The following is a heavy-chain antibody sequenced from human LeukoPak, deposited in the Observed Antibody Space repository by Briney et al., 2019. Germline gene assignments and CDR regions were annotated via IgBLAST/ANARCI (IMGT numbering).Heavy chain of an antibody. J-gene: IGHJ4*02. CDR3: VRDFRSADY. CDR2: ICPDGTVT. V-gene: IGHV3-74*01. Sequence: GGSLRLSCAASGFTFSTYCMHWVRHAPGKGPMWVSRICPDGTVTNYADSVKARFIISRDNARNTVYLQMNSLRVEDTAVYYCVRDFRSADYWGQGTLATVSS. CDR1: GFTFSTYC.